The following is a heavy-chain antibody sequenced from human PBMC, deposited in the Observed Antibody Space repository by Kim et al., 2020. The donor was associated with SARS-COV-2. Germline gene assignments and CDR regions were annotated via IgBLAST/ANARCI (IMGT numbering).Heavy chain of an antibody. J-gene: IGHJ3*02. Sequence: SETLSLTCTVSGGSVSSGSYYWSWIRQPPGKGLEWIGYIYYSGSTNYNPSLKSRVTISVDTSKNQFSLKLSSVTAADTAVYYCARAQIGTMIVVVNDAFDIWGQGTMVTVSS. CDR2: IYYSGST. CDR3: ARAQIGTMIVVVNDAFDI. V-gene: IGHV4-61*01. D-gene: IGHD3-22*01. CDR1: GGSVSSGSYY.